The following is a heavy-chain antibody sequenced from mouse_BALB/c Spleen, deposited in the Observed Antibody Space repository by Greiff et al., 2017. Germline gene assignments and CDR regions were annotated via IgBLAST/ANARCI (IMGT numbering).Heavy chain of an antibody. CDR3: ARSTMITRNWYFDV. J-gene: IGHJ1*01. CDR1: GYSFTSYY. V-gene: IGHV1-66*01. D-gene: IGHD2-4*01. CDR2: IFPGSGNT. Sequence: VQLQQSGPELVKPGASVKISCKASGYSFTSYYIHWVKQRPGQGLEWIGWIFPGSGNTKYNEKFKGKATLTADTSSSTAYMQLCSLTSEDSAVYFCARSTMITRNWYFDVWGAGTTVTVSS.